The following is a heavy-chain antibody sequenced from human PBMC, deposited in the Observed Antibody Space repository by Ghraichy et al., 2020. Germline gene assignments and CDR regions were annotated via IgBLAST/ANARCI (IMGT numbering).Heavy chain of an antibody. D-gene: IGHD5-18*01. CDR2: IWSDGSNK. CDR3: AKEGGGFTYGYPGYYYYMDV. CDR1: GFTFSSYY. V-gene: IGHV3-33*06. Sequence: GESLNISCAASGFTFSSYYIHWVRQAPGQGLEWVAVIWSDGSNKYYADSVKGRFTISRDNSKDTLYLQMNSLRAEDTAVYYCAKEGGGFTYGYPGYYYYMDVWGTGTTVTVSS. J-gene: IGHJ6*03.